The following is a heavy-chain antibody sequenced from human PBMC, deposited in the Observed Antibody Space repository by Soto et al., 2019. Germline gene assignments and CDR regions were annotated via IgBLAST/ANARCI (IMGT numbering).Heavy chain of an antibody. D-gene: IGHD3-16*01. CDR2: MNPNTGNT. CDR1: GYTFSSYD. V-gene: IGHV1-8*01. J-gene: IGHJ4*02. Sequence: ASVKVSCKASGYTFSSYDLNWVRQASGQGLEWMGWMNPNTGNTGYAQRFQDRVKMTRNTSVSTAYLELSSLRSEDTAVYFCARGGWGPPFDLWGQGTPVTV. CDR3: ARGGWGPPFDL.